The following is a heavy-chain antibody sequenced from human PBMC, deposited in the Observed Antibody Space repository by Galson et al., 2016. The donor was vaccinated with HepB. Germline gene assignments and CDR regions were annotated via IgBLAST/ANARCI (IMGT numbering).Heavy chain of an antibody. CDR2: IKQDGSEK. D-gene: IGHD2-15*01. J-gene: IGHJ3*01. Sequence: SLRLSCAASGFTFSTYWMSWVRQAPGKGLEWVANIKQDGSEKNYVDSVKGRFTISRDNAKNSLYLQMNSLRAEDTAVYYCARDHDIVLVAVVYDVYDFWGQGTMVTVSS. V-gene: IGHV3-7*03. CDR1: GFTFSTYW. CDR3: ARDHDIVLVAVVYDVYDF.